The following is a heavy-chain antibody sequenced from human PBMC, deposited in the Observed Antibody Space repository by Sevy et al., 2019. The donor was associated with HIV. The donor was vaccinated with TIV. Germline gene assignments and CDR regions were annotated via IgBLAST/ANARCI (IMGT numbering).Heavy chain of an antibody. CDR3: VREGVGGYSYSLDC. V-gene: IGHV3-7*01. CDR1: GFTFSSYW. J-gene: IGHJ4*02. Sequence: GESLKISCAASGFTFSSYWMSWVRQAPGKGLEWVATMKEDGSERNYVDSVKGRFTISRDNAKNSLYLQMNSLRAEDTVVYYCVREGVGGYSYSLDCWGQGTLVTVSS. D-gene: IGHD5-18*01. CDR2: MKEDGSER.